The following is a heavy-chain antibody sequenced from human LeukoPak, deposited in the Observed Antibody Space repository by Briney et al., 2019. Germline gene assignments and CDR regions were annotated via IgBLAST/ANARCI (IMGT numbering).Heavy chain of an antibody. CDR2: IYYSGST. J-gene: IGHJ4*02. V-gene: IGHV4-59*01. CDR3: ARDRRSGEDSNF. D-gene: IGHD2-15*01. Sequence: SETLSLTCTVSGGSIRSYYWSWIAQPPGKGLEWIGYIYYSGSTNYNPSLKSRVTISVDTSKNQFYLKLSSVTAADTAVYYCARDRRSGEDSNFWGQGTLVTVSS. CDR1: GGSIRSYY.